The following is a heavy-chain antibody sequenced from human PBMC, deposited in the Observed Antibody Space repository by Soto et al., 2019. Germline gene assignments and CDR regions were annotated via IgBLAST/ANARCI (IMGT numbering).Heavy chain of an antibody. CDR2: IWYDGSNK. CDR1: GFTFSSYG. CDR3: ARDRVAYCGGDCYSAY. D-gene: IGHD2-21*02. Sequence: GGSLRLSCAASGFTFSSYGMHWVRQAPGKGLEWVAVIWYDGSNKYYADSVKGRFTISRDNSKNTLYLQVNSLRAEDTAVYYCARDRVAYCGGDCYSAYWGQGTLVTVSS. J-gene: IGHJ1*01. V-gene: IGHV3-33*01.